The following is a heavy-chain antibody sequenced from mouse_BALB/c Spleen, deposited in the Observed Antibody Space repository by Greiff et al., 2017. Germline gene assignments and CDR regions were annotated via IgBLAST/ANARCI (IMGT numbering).Heavy chain of an antibody. Sequence: VQLQQSGAELVRPGSSVKISCKASGYAFSSYWMNWVKQRPGQGLEWIGQIYPGDGDTNYNGKFKGKATLTADKSSSTAYMQLSSLTSEDSAVYFCARDYGNYIYAMDYWGQGTSVTVSS. CDR3: ARDYGNYIYAMDY. D-gene: IGHD2-1*01. CDR2: IYPGDGDT. V-gene: IGHV1-80*01. J-gene: IGHJ4*01. CDR1: GYAFSSYW.